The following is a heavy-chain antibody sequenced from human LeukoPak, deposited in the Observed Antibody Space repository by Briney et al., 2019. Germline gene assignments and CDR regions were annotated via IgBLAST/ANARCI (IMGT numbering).Heavy chain of an antibody. CDR1: GGSVSGYY. J-gene: IGHJ4*02. Sequence: SETLSLTCVVSGGSVSGYYWRWIRQPHGRGLEWIGYVYYSGSTNYNPSFKSRITISVDTSRNQFSLQLRSVTAADTAVYYCARIHRYCSGGACYVLDNWGQGTLVAVSS. CDR2: VYYSGST. V-gene: IGHV4-59*02. D-gene: IGHD2-15*01. CDR3: ARIHRYCSGGACYVLDN.